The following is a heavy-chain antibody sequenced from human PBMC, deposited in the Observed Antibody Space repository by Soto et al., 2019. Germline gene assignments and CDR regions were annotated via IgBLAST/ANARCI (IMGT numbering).Heavy chain of an antibody. CDR1: GFTFSSYW. CDR3: ASVTIAAAGIAFDI. Sequence: PGGSLRLSCAASGFTFSSYWMHWVRQAPGKGRVWVSRINSDGSSTSYADSVKGRFTISRDNAKNTLYLQMNSLRAEDTAVYYCASVTIAAAGIAFDIWGQGTMVTVSS. J-gene: IGHJ3*02. CDR2: INSDGSST. V-gene: IGHV3-74*01. D-gene: IGHD6-13*01.